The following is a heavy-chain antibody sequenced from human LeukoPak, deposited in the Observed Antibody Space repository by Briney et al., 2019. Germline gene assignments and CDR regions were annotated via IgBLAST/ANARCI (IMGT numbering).Heavy chain of an antibody. D-gene: IGHD3-10*01. CDR2: IYYSGST. CDR3: ARGSFGESTSKWRESSYYYYYYMDV. V-gene: IGHV4-61*10. CDR1: GGSISSGSYY. J-gene: IGHJ6*03. Sequence: SETLSLTCTVSGGSISSGSYYWSWIRQPAGKGLEWIGYIYYSGSTNYNPSLKSRVTISVDTSKNQFSLKLSSVTAADTAVYYCARGSFGESTSKWRESSYYYYYYMDVWGKGTTVTISS.